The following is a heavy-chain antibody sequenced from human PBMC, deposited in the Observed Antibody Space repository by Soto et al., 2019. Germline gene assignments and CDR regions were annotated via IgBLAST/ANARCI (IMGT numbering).Heavy chain of an antibody. D-gene: IGHD3-3*01. CDR1: GGSISSYY. Sequence: SETLSLTCTVSGGSISSYYWSGIRQPPGKGLEWIGYIYYSGSTNYNPSLKSRVTISVDTSKNQSSLKLSSVTAADTAVYYCARGPYYDFWSGFSGLDPWGQGTLVTVSS. CDR3: ARGPYYDFWSGFSGLDP. V-gene: IGHV4-59*01. CDR2: IYYSGST. J-gene: IGHJ5*02.